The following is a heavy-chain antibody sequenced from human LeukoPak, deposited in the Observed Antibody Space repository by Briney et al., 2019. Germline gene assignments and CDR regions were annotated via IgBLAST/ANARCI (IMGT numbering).Heavy chain of an antibody. J-gene: IGHJ4*02. CDR3: ARDMDYGDYLGD. CDR1: GFTFSSHG. Sequence: GGSLRLSCAASGFTFSSHGMNWVRQAPGKGLEWVSGISGSGGNTYYADSVKGRFTISRDNSKNTLYLQMNSLRAEDTAVYYCARDMDYGDYLGDWGQGTLVTVSS. CDR2: ISGSGGNT. V-gene: IGHV3-23*01. D-gene: IGHD4-17*01.